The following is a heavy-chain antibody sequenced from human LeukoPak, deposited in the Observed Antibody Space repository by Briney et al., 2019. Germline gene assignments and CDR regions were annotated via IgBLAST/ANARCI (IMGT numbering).Heavy chain of an antibody. CDR2: IYPGDLDT. Sequence: GESLNISCKGSGYNFATYWIGWARQMPGKGLEWMGIIYPGDLDTRYNPSFQGQVTFSVDRSINTAYLHWSSLKTSDTAIYYCAGLKIVPTAVAHWGQGTLVSVSP. V-gene: IGHV5-51*01. CDR1: GYNFATYW. J-gene: IGHJ4*02. CDR3: AGLKIVPTAVAH. D-gene: IGHD2-2*01.